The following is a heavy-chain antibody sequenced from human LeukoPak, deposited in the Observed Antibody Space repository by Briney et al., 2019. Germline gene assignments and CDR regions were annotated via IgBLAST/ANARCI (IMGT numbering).Heavy chain of an antibody. Sequence: GGSLRLSCAASGYTFSSYATSWVRQAPGKGLEWVSVISGSGGSTYYAASVKGRFTISRDNSKNTLYLQMNSLRAEDTAVYYCAKDPLWIAVADTDWFDPWGQGTLVTVSS. J-gene: IGHJ5*02. CDR3: AKDPLWIAVADTDWFDP. CDR1: GYTFSSYA. D-gene: IGHD6-19*01. V-gene: IGHV3-23*01. CDR2: ISGSGGST.